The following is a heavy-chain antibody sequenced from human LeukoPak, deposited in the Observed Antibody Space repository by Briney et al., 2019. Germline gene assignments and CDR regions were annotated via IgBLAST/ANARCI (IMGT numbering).Heavy chain of an antibody. CDR3: TAEMGACAGDCFEF. V-gene: IGHV3-15*01. Sequence: GGSLRLSCAASGFTFKNAWVSWVRQAPGKGLEWVGRLKSETDGGTTDYAAPVKGRFIISKDESKNTLYLQMNSLKTEDTAVYYCTAEMGACAGDCFEFWGQGTLITVSS. CDR2: LKSETDGGTT. J-gene: IGHJ4*02. CDR1: GFTFKNAW. D-gene: IGHD2-21*02.